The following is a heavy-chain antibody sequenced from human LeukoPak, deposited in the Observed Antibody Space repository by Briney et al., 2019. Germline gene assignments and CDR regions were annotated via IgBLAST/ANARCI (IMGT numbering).Heavy chain of an antibody. CDR1: GGSISSGGYY. CDR2: IYYSGST. CDR3: ARWASSGWSFDY. D-gene: IGHD6-19*01. J-gene: IGHJ4*02. V-gene: IGHV4-31*03. Sequence: SETLSLTCTVSGGSISSGGYYWSWIRQHPGKGLEWIGYIYYSGSTYYNPSLKSRVTISLDTSKNQFSLKLSSVTAADTAVYYCARWASSGWSFDYWGQGTLITVSS.